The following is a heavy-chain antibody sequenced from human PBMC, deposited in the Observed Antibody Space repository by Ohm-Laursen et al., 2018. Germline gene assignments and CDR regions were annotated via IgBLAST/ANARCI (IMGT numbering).Heavy chain of an antibody. CDR3: AKEGVAGRRVDY. CDR1: GFTFSSFA. Sequence: GSLRLSCAASGFTFSSFAMSWVRQAPGKGLEWVSSISASGSNTYYADSVKGRFTISRDNSKSTLSLQMNSLRAEDTAVYYCAKEGVAGRRVDYWGQGTLVTVSS. J-gene: IGHJ4*02. D-gene: IGHD6-19*01. V-gene: IGHV3-23*01. CDR2: ISASGSNT.